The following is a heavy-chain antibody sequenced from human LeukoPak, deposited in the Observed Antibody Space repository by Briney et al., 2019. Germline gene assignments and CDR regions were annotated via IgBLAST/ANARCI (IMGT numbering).Heavy chain of an antibody. V-gene: IGHV1-46*01. J-gene: IGHJ6*02. D-gene: IGHD2-15*01. CDR3: ARQYCSGGSCASYYYYYGMDV. CDR2: INPSGGST. Sequence: ASMKVSCKASGYTFTSYYMHWVRQAPGQGLEWMGIINPSGGSTSYAQKFQGRVTMTRDTFTSTVYMELSSLRSDGTAVHYCARQYCSGGSCASYYYYYGMDVWGQGTTVTVSS. CDR1: GYTFTSYY.